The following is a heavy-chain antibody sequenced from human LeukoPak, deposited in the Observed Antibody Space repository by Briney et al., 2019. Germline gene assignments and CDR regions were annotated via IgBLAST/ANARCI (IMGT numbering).Heavy chain of an antibody. Sequence: SVKVSCKASGGTFSSYAISWVRQAPGQGLEWMGGIIPIFGTANYAQKFQGRVTITADESTSTAYMELSSLRAEDTAVYYCARDIEAAGLFLDYWGQGTLVTVSS. CDR3: ARDIEAAGLFLDY. CDR2: IIPIFGTA. J-gene: IGHJ4*02. CDR1: GGTFSSYA. V-gene: IGHV1-69*13. D-gene: IGHD6-13*01.